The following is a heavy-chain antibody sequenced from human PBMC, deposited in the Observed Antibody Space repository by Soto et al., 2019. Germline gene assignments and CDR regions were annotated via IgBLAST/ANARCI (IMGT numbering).Heavy chain of an antibody. CDR2: ISGSGGSP. CDR3: AREVDITAAFDY. CDR1: GLIFSNYA. V-gene: IGHV3-23*01. J-gene: IGHJ4*02. Sequence: EVQVLESGGVLVQPGGSLRLSCVAPGLIFSNYAMSWVRQAPGKGLEWVSGISGSGGSPHYEDSAKGRFTISRDNSKNTLFVQMNTLRAEDTAVYYGAREVDITAAFDYWGQGTLVTVSS. D-gene: IGHD6-13*01.